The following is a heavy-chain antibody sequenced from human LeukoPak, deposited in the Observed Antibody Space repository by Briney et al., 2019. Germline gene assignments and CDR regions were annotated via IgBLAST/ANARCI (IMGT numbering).Heavy chain of an antibody. J-gene: IGHJ4*02. CDR3: TTVLTTGGY. V-gene: IGHV3-15*01. Sequence: GSLRLSCAASGFSFSYAWMNWVRQAPGKGLEWVGRIKSKTDGATADYAAPVKGRFTISRDDSQDTLFLQMNSLKTEGTAVYYCTTVLTTGGYWGQGTLVTVSS. D-gene: IGHD4-17*01. CDR1: GFSFSYAW. CDR2: IKSKTDGATA.